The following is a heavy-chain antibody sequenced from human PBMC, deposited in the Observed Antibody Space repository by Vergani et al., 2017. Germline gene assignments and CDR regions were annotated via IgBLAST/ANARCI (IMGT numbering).Heavy chain of an antibody. Sequence: VQLVESGGGVVQRGGSLRLFCAASGFTFSSYAMSWVRQAPGKGLEWVSAISGSGGSKYYAYSVKGRFTISRDNSKTTLYLQMNSLRAEDTAVYYCAKPSPGITIFGWPLYWGQGTLVTVSS. V-gene: IGHV3-23*04. CDR2: ISGSGGSK. CDR1: GFTFSSYA. D-gene: IGHD3-3*01. J-gene: IGHJ1*01. CDR3: AKPSPGITIFGWPLY.